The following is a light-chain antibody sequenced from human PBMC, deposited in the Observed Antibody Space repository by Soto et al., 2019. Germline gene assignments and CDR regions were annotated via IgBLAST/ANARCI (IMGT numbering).Light chain of an antibody. Sequence: DIQMTQSPSTLSASVGDTVTITRRASQTISRWLAWYQQKPGKAPRLLIYTASTSESGVPSRLSASGSGTEFTLTIRSLHPDDFATYYCQEYNNYWTFGQGTKVDI. CDR2: TAS. J-gene: IGKJ1*01. CDR3: QEYNNYWT. V-gene: IGKV1-5*01. CDR1: QTISRW.